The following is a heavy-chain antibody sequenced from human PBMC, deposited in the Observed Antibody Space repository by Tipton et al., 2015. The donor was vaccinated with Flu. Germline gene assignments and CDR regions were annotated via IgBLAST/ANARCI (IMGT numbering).Heavy chain of an antibody. CDR2: VYHGGTT. D-gene: IGHD3-10*01. CDR3: ATTTYYYGSGTHDY. Sequence: TLSLTCTVSGYSISSRYYWGWIRQPPGKGLEWIGCVYHGGTTYYNPSLKSRVAISLDMFKNQLSLKLTSVTAADTAVYYCATTTYYYGSGTHDYWGQGTLVTVSS. J-gene: IGHJ4*02. CDR1: GYSISSRYY. V-gene: IGHV4-38-2*02.